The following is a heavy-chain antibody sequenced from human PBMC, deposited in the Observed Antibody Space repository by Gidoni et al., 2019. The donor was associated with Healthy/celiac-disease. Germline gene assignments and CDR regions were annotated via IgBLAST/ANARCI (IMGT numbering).Heavy chain of an antibody. CDR3: AREVYYDSSGTFQH. D-gene: IGHD3-22*01. CDR1: GYTFTSYG. J-gene: IGHJ1*01. CDR2: FSASNGNT. Sequence: QVQLVQSGAEVKKPGASVKVSCQAFGYTFTSYGISWVRQAPGQGLEWMGWFSASNGNTNYAQRLQGRVTMTTDTSTSTAYMELRSLRSDDTAVYYCAREVYYDSSGTFQHWGQGTLVTVSS. V-gene: IGHV1-18*01.